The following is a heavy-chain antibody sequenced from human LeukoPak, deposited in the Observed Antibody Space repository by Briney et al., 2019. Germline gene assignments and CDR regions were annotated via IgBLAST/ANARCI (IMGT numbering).Heavy chain of an antibody. CDR3: ARDFMTYYYDSSGYYPTHFDY. J-gene: IGHJ4*02. Sequence: GGSLRLSCAASGFTFSSYSMNWVRQAPGKGLEWVSSISSSSGYIYYADSVKGRFTISRDNAKNSLYLQMNSLRAEDTAVYYCARDFMTYYYDSSGYYPTHFDYWGQGTLVTVSS. CDR2: ISSSSGYI. CDR1: GFTFSSYS. V-gene: IGHV3-21*01. D-gene: IGHD3-22*01.